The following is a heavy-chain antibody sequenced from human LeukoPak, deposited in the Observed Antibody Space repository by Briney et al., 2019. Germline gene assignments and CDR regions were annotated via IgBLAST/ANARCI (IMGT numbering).Heavy chain of an antibody. J-gene: IGHJ4*02. CDR1: SGSISGYY. D-gene: IGHD2-21*01. CDR2: IYTSEST. V-gene: IGHV4-4*09. Sequence: SETLSLTCTVSSGSISGYYWNWLRQPPGKGLEWIGYIYTSESTKYNPSLKSRVTTSVDTSKNQFSPSLSSVTAADTAVYYCARARRPSIYYFDDWGQGTLVTVSS. CDR3: ARARRPSIYYFDD.